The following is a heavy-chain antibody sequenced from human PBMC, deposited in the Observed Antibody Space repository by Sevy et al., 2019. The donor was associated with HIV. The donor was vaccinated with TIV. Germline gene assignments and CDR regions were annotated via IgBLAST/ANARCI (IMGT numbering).Heavy chain of an antibody. CDR3: GKDRIRGLWFGELSGGLDY. Sequence: GGSLRLSCAASGFTFSSYAMHWVRQAPGKGLEWVAVISCDGSNKYNTDSVKGRFTISRDDSKNTLYLQMNSPRAEDTAVYYCGKDRIRGLWFGELSGGLDYWGQGTLVTVSS. J-gene: IGHJ4*02. CDR2: ISCDGSNK. V-gene: IGHV3-30-3*01. D-gene: IGHD3-10*01. CDR1: GFTFSSYA.